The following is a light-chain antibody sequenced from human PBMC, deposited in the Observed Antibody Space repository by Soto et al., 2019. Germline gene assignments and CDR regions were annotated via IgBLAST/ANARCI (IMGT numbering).Light chain of an antibody. J-gene: IGKJ1*01. CDR3: QYYGSSPWT. Sequence: EIVLTQSLGTLSLSPGERATLSCRASQRVNPYYLAWYQQKPGQAPRLLIYSASSRATGIPDRFSGSGSGTDFTLTISRLEPEDFVVYYCQYYGSSPWTFGQGTKVEIK. CDR1: QRVNPYY. CDR2: SAS. V-gene: IGKV3-20*01.